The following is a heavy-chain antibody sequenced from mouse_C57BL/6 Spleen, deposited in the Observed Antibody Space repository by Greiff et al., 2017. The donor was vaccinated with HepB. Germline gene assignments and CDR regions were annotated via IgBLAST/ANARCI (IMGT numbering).Heavy chain of an antibody. J-gene: IGHJ1*03. D-gene: IGHD1-1*01. Sequence: QVQLKQSGAELVMPGASVKLSCKASGYTFTSYWMHWVKQRPGQGLEWIGEIDPSDSYTNYNQKFKGKSTLTVDKSSSTAYMQLSSLTSEDSAVYDCARPTVVNWYFDVWGTGTTVTVSS. CDR1: GYTFTSYW. V-gene: IGHV1-69*01. CDR2: IDPSDSYT. CDR3: ARPTVVNWYFDV.